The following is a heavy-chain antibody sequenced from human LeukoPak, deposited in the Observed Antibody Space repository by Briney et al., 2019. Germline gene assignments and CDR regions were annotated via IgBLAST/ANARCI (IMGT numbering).Heavy chain of an antibody. Sequence: GASVKVSCKASGYTFTNYAMHWVRQAPGQRLEWMGWINAGNGNTKYSQKFYGRVTITRDTSAMTAYMELSSLRSEDTAVYYCARDSSSGGFDPWGQGTLVTVSS. CDR1: GYTFTNYA. V-gene: IGHV1-3*01. CDR3: ARDSSSGGFDP. J-gene: IGHJ5*02. CDR2: INAGNGNT. D-gene: IGHD6-6*01.